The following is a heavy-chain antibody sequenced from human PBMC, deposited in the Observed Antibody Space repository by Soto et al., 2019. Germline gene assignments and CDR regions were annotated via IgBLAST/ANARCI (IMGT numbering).Heavy chain of an antibody. Sequence: PSETLSLTCTVSGGSISSGNYYWIWIRQSPGKGLEWIGYIYYSGSTNYNPSLKSRVTISVDTSKNQFSLKLSSVTSADPAVYYCARHWDGYRCGWYASWFDPWSQGTLVTVSS. J-gene: IGHJ5*01. CDR3: ARHWDGYRCGWYASWFDP. V-gene: IGHV4-30-4*01. CDR2: IYYSGST. D-gene: IGHD6-19*01. CDR1: GGSISSGNYY.